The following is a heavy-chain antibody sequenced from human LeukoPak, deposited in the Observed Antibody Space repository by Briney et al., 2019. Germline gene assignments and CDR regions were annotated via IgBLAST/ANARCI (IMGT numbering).Heavy chain of an antibody. CDR2: ISGSGGST. V-gene: IGHV3-23*01. Sequence: GGSLRLSCAASGFTFSSYAMSWVRQAPGKGLEWVSAISGSGGSTYYADSVKGRFTISRDNSMNTLYLQMNSLRAEDTAVYYCAYNGGLYGSGSYYDYWGQGTLVTVSS. CDR1: GFTFSSYA. CDR3: AYNGGLYGSGSYYDY. D-gene: IGHD3-10*01. J-gene: IGHJ4*02.